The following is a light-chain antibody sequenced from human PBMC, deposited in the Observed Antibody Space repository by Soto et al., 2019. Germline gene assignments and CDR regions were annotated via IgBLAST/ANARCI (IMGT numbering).Light chain of an antibody. Sequence: EIVMTQSPATLSVSPGERATLSCRASQSVSSKLAWYQQKPCQAPRPLIYVASTRATGISARFSGSGSGTEFTLTISSLQSEDFAVYYCQQYNNWPRTFGQGTKVAIK. V-gene: IGKV3-15*01. CDR2: VAS. J-gene: IGKJ1*01. CDR3: QQYNNWPRT. CDR1: QSVSSK.